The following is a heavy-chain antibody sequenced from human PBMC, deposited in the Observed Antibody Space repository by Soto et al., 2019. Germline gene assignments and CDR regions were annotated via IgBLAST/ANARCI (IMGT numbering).Heavy chain of an antibody. J-gene: IGHJ5*02. Sequence: ASVKVSCKASGYTFTNYAMHWVRQAPGQRLEWMGWINAGNGNTKYSQKFQGRVTISLDTSKNQFSLRLNSVTAADTAVYYCARTRAVWFDPWGQGTLVTVSS. D-gene: IGHD6-19*01. CDR3: ARTRAVWFDP. V-gene: IGHV1-3*01. CDR2: INAGNGNT. CDR1: GYTFTNYA.